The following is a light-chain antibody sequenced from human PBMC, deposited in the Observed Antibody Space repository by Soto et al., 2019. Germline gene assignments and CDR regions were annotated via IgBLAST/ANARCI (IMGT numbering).Light chain of an antibody. CDR1: SSDVGGYNY. CDR3: SSYTSSDTPYV. J-gene: IGLJ1*01. Sequence: QSALTQPASVSGSPGQSITISCTGTSSDVGGYNYVSWYQQHPDKAPKLMIYVVSNRPSGVSNRFSGSKSGNTASLTISGLQAEDEADYCSSYTSSDTPYVFGTGTKLTVL. V-gene: IGLV2-14*01. CDR2: VVS.